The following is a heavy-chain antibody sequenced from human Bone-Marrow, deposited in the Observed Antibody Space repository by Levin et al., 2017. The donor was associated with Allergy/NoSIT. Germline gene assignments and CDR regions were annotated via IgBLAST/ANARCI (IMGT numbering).Heavy chain of an antibody. D-gene: IGHD3-10*01. V-gene: IGHV3-23*01. CDR2: IGGTGSRT. CDR1: GFTSGTYA. Sequence: GGSLRLSCVVSGFTSGTYAMSWVRQAPGKGLQWVSTIGGTGSRTYYADSVKGRFTISRDSSKKTMYLEMNSLRAEDTAIYYCATMYYASGAYGWFDPWGRGTLVTVSS. CDR3: ATMYYASGAYGWFDP. J-gene: IGHJ5*02.